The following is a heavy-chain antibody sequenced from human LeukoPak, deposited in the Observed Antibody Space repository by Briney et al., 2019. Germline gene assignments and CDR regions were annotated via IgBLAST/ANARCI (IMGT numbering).Heavy chain of an antibody. CDR3: ARGGSGSYFSWLDP. Sequence: ASVKVSCKASGYTFTGYYIHWVRQAPGQGVEWVGWINPKSGGTNYAQKFQGRVTMTRDTSISTAYMELSRLRSDDTAVYYCARGGSGSYFSWLDPWGQGTLVTVSS. CDR2: INPKSGGT. V-gene: IGHV1-2*02. CDR1: GYTFTGYY. D-gene: IGHD3-10*01. J-gene: IGHJ5*02.